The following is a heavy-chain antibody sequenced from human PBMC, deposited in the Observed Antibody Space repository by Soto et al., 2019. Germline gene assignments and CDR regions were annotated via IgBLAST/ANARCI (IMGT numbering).Heavy chain of an antibody. J-gene: IGHJ6*02. V-gene: IGHV4-59*08. Sequence: QAQLQESGPGLVKPSETLSLTCTVSGGSITNYYCSWFRQPPGKGLEWIGYINYDGYSAYNLSLKRRVPLSMDASKTQFSLMLESVTATDTAVYYCARHGFGPLHGLVDVWGPGTTVIVSS. CDR3: ARHGFGPLHGLVDV. CDR2: INYDGYS. CDR1: GGSITNYY. D-gene: IGHD3-10*01.